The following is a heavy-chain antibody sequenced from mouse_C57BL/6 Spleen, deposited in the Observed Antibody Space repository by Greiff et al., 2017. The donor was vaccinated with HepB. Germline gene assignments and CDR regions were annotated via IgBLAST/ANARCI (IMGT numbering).Heavy chain of an antibody. D-gene: IGHD2-3*01. V-gene: IGHV1-15*01. Sequence: QVQLQQSGAELVRPGASVTLSCKASGYTFTDYEMHWVKQTPVHGLEWIGAIDPETGGTAYNQKFKGKAILTADKSSSTAYMELRSLTSEDSAVYYATRRWVLQSYYFDYWGQGTTLTVSS. CDR2: IDPETGGT. J-gene: IGHJ2*01. CDR3: TRRWVLQSYYFDY. CDR1: GYTFTDYE.